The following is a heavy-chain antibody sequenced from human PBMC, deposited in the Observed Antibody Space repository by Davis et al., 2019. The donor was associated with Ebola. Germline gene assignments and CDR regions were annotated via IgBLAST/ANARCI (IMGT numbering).Heavy chain of an antibody. CDR1: GYSFNKYW. D-gene: IGHD3-22*01. J-gene: IGHJ4*02. V-gene: IGHV5-51*01. CDR3: AKLGRSSDYFGRHFDW. Sequence: KVSCKGLGYSFNKYWIGWVRQISGKDLELMGTVYPGDSDTRYSPSFQGHVTISADRSTNTAYLQWSNLRASDTAIYYCAKLGRSSDYFGRHFDWWGQGTLVTVSS. CDR2: VYPGDSDT.